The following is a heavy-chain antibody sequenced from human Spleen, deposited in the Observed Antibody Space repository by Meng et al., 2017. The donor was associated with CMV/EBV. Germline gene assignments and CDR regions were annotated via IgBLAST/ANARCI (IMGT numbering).Heavy chain of an antibody. Sequence: SVKVSCKASGYTFTSYDINWVRQATGQGLEWMGWMNPNSGNTGYAQKFQGRVTMTRNTSITTAYMELTSLRSEDTAMYYCARDPILNEGLDVWGQGTTVTVSS. D-gene: IGHD2-21*01. J-gene: IGHJ6*02. CDR1: GYTFTSYD. CDR2: MNPNSGNT. V-gene: IGHV1-8*01. CDR3: ARDPILNEGLDV.